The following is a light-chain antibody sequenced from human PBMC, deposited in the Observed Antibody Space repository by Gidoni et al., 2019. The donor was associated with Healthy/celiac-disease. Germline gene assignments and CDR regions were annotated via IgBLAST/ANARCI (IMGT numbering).Light chain of an antibody. J-gene: IGKJ2*01. Sequence: EIVLTQSPGTLSLSPGERATLPCRASQSVSSSYLAWYQQTPGQAPRLLISGASSRATGIPDRFSGSGSGTDFTLTISRLEPEDFAVYYCQQYGSSPYTFGQGTKLEIK. V-gene: IGKV3-20*01. CDR2: GAS. CDR3: QQYGSSPYT. CDR1: QSVSSSY.